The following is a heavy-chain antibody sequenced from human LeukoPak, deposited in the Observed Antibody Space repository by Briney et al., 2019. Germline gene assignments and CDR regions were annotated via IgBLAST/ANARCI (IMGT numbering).Heavy chain of an antibody. V-gene: IGHV1-18*01. CDR2: ISAYNSNT. J-gene: IGHJ4*02. Sequence: ASVKVSCKASGYTFTSHGINWVRQAPGQGLEWMGWISAYNSNTHYAQKLQGRVTMTTDTSTSTAYMEVRSLRSEDTAVYYCATGSYDSSGYPALWGQGTLVTVSS. D-gene: IGHD3-22*01. CDR3: ATGSYDSSGYPAL. CDR1: GYTFTSHG.